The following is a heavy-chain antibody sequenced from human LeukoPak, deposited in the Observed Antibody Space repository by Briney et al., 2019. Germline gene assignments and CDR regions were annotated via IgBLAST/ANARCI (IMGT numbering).Heavy chain of an antibody. Sequence: SETLSLTCTVSGGSISSYYWSWIRQPPGKGLEWVGYIYYSGSTNYNPSLKSRVTISVDTSKNQFSLKLSSVTAADTAVYYCARFNRAIAAAGLGWFDPWGQGTLVTVSS. CDR2: IYYSGST. V-gene: IGHV4-59*08. J-gene: IGHJ5*02. D-gene: IGHD6-13*01. CDR1: GGSISSYY. CDR3: ARFNRAIAAAGLGWFDP.